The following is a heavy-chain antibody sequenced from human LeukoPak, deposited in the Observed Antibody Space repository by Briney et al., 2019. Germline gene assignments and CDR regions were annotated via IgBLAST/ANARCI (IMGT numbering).Heavy chain of an antibody. D-gene: IGHD1-26*01. CDR3: ASSGSYRFDY. CDR2: ITASGTAM. V-gene: IGHV3-48*02. J-gene: IGHJ4*02. Sequence: GGSLRLSCAASGFTFSSYSMNWVRQAPGKGLEWVSHITASGTAMFYADSVKGRFTTSKDNAKNSLYLQMNSLRDEDTAVYYCASSGSYRFDYWGQGTLVTVSS. CDR1: GFTFSSYS.